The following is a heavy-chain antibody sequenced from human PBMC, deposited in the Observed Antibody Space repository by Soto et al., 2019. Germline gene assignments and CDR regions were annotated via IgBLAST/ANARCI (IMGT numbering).Heavy chain of an antibody. V-gene: IGHV4-34*01. J-gene: IGHJ6*02. CDR2: IDHSGST. CDR1: FGAFRAYY. CDR3: ARTDRAIFYGMDV. D-gene: IGHD3-22*01. Sequence: PPGTLCLGCAGYFGAFRAYYASWIRQPPGKGLEWIGEIDHSGSTNYNPSLESRVNISVDPSKNQFSLKVSSVTAADTAVYHCARTDRAIFYGMDVWGQGTTVT.